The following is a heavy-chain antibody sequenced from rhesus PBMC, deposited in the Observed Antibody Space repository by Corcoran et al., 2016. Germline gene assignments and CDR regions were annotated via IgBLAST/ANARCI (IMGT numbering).Heavy chain of an antibody. CDR1: GSSLSTRGLR. CDR3: ARGAAGVYYFDY. J-gene: IGHJ4*01. Sequence: QVTLKESGPALVKPTQTLTLTCTFSGSSLSTRGLRVGWTRQPPGKALEWLASIYWDDDKYYSTSLKSRLTISKDTSKNQVVLTMTNMDPVDTATYYCARGAAGVYYFDYWGQGVLVTVSS. D-gene: IGHD6-25*01. V-gene: IGHV2S1*01. CDR2: IYWDDDK.